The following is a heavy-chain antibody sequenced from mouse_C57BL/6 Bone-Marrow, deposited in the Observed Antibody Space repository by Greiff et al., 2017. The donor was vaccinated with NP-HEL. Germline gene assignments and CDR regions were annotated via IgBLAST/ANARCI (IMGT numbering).Heavy chain of an antibody. Sequence: EVKLMESGGGLVQPGESLKLSCESNEYEFPSHDMSWVRKTPEKRLELVAAINSAGGSTYYPDTMERRFIISRDNTKKTLYLQMSSLRSEDTALYYCARHRTVRYYYAMDYWGQGTSVTVSS. CDR2: INSAGGST. CDR1: EYEFPSHD. D-gene: IGHD1-1*01. V-gene: IGHV5-2*01. J-gene: IGHJ4*01. CDR3: ARHRTVRYYYAMDY.